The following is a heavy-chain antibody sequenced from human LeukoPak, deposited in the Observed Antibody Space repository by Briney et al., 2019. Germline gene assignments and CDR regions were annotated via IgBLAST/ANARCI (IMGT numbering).Heavy chain of an antibody. Sequence: SETLSLTCTVSGGSISSSSYYWGWIRQPPGKGLEWIGSIYYSGSTYYNPSLRSRVTISVDTSKNQFYLKLSSVTAADTAVYYCATHFIAAAEDWFDPWGQGTLVTVSS. J-gene: IGHJ5*02. D-gene: IGHD6-13*01. V-gene: IGHV4-39*01. CDR1: GGSISSSSYY. CDR3: ATHFIAAAEDWFDP. CDR2: IYYSGST.